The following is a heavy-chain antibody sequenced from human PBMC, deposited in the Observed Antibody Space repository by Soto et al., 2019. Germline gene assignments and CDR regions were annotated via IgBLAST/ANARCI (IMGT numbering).Heavy chain of an antibody. CDR1: GFTLSGVD. Sequence: QVQLVASGGGVVQPGRSLRLSCAASGFTLSGVDMHWVRQAPGKGLEWVAVMSYDGSRQYYSDSVEGRITISRDNYETELYLQMDSLSTEDTSVYSWANGGGYGSSSRSYCWGQGTMVNVSA. V-gene: IGHV3-30*18. CDR2: MSYDGSRQ. CDR3: ANGGGYGSSSRSYC. D-gene: IGHD6-13*01. J-gene: IGHJ4*02.